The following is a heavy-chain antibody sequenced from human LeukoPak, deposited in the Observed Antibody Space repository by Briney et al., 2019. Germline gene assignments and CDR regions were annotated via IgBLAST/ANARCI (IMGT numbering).Heavy chain of an antibody. Sequence: SETLSLTCSVSSGSISSTSYYWSWIRQPPGKGLEWIGNIYHSGSTYYNPSLKSRVTISVDRSKNQFSLKLSSVTAADTAVYYCASTLWFGELPYYYGMDVWGQGTTVTVSS. CDR3: ASTLWFGELPYYYGMDV. J-gene: IGHJ6*02. CDR1: SGSISSTSYY. V-gene: IGHV4-30-2*01. D-gene: IGHD3-10*01. CDR2: IYHSGST.